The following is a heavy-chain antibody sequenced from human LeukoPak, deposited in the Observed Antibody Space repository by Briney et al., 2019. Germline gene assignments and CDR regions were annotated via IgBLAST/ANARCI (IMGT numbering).Heavy chain of an antibody. CDR3: ARPNSPPRGYSYGYYDAFDI. CDR1: GGSISSSSYY. Sequence: ETLSLTCTVSGGSISSSSYYWGWIRQPPGKGLEWIGSYYYSGSTYDNPSLKSRVTISVDTSKNQFSLKLSSVTAADTAVYYCARPNSPPRGYSYGYYDAFDIWGQGTMVTVSS. CDR2: YYYSGST. V-gene: IGHV4-39*01. J-gene: IGHJ3*02. D-gene: IGHD5-18*01.